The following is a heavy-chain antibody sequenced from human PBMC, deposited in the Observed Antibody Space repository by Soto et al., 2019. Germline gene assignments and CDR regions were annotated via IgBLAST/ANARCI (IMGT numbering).Heavy chain of an antibody. V-gene: IGHV3-23*01. CDR3: ARAVFTEY. CDR2: ITASGGNT. J-gene: IGHJ4*02. CDR1: EFTFSSHA. Sequence: GGSLRLSCAASEFTFSSHAMNCVRHSPGKWLEWVSTITASGGNTYYADSVKGRFIISRDNSKNTLYLQMNSLRAEDTAVYYCARAVFTEYWGQGTLVTLSS. D-gene: IGHD2-8*01.